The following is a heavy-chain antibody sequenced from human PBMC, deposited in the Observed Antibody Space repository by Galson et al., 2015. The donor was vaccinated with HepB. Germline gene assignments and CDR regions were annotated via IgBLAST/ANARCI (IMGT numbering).Heavy chain of an antibody. D-gene: IGHD1-14*01. V-gene: IGHV2-5*02. CDR1: GFSLSTSGVG. CDR3: AQKTAEAFDI. J-gene: IGHJ3*02. Sequence: PALVKPTQTLTLTCTFSGFSLSTSGVGVGWIRQPPGKALEWLALIYWDDDKRYSPSLKSRLTITKDTSKNQVVLTMTNMDPVDPAPYYCAQKTAEAFDIWGQGTMVTVSS. CDR2: IYWDDDK.